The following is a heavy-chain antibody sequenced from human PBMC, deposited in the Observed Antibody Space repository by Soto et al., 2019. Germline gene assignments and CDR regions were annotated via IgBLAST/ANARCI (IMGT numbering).Heavy chain of an antibody. D-gene: IGHD7-27*01. Sequence: LSLTCAASGFTFSSYGMHWVRQAPGKGLEWVAVIWYDGSNKYYADSVKGRFTISRDNSKNTLYLQMNSLRAEDTAVYYCARTASEGAGDYYYYYMDVWGKGTTVTVSS. CDR2: IWYDGSNK. V-gene: IGHV3-33*08. CDR3: ARTASEGAGDYYYYYMDV. J-gene: IGHJ6*03. CDR1: GFTFSSYG.